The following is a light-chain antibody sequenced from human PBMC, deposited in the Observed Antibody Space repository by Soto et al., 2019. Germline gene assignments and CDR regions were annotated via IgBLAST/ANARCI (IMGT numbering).Light chain of an antibody. CDR1: STDVGTYDF. J-gene: IGLJ2*01. CDR3: GSYGSGSLI. Sequence: QSALTQPASVSGSPGQSITISCTGTSTDVGTYDFVSWYQQHPGTAPKLMIFEVTKRPSSVSDRFSGSKSGNTASLTVSGLQIDDEADYYCGSYGSGSLIFGGGTKVTVL. CDR2: EVT. V-gene: IGLV2-23*02.